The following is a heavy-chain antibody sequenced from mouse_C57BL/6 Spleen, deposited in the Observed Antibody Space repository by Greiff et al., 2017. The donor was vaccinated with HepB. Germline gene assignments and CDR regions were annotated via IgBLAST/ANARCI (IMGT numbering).Heavy chain of an antibody. CDR1: YTFTDYYM. V-gene: IGHV1-83*01. CDR3: RSD. J-gene: IGHJ2*01. CDR2: YPGSGNTY. Sequence: VQLQQSGPELVKPGASVKMSCKASGYTFTDYYMHWVKQKPGKGLEWIGEIYPGSGNTYYNEKFKGKATLTADTSSSTAYMQLSSLTSEDSAVYFCARSDWGQGTTLTVSS.